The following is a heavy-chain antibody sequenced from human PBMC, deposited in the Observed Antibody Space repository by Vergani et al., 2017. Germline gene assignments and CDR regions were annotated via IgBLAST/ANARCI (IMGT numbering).Heavy chain of an antibody. J-gene: IGHJ6*02. D-gene: IGHD6-13*01. V-gene: IGHV3-33*01. CDR3: AREQGIAAAGLLYYYYGMDV. CDR2: IWYDGSNK. CDR1: GFTFSSYG. Sequence: QVQLVESGGGVVQPGRSLRLSCAASGFTFSSYGMHWVRQAPGKGLEWVAVIWYDGSNKYYADSVKGQFTISRDNSKNTLYLQMNSLRAEDTAVYYCAREQGIAAAGLLYYYYGMDVWGQGTTVTVSS.